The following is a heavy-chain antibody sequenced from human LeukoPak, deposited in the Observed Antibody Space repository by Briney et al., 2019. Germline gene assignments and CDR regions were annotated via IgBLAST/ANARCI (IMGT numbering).Heavy chain of an antibody. CDR1: GGSFSGYY. J-gene: IGHJ4*02. Sequence: NPSETLSLTCAVYGGSFSGYYWSWIRQPPGKGLEWIGEINHSGSTNYNPSLKSRVTISVDTSKNQFSLKLSSVTAADTAVYYCAREGGQAHGYWGQGTLVTVSS. V-gene: IGHV4-34*01. CDR2: INHSGST. CDR3: AREGGQAHGY. D-gene: IGHD3-16*01.